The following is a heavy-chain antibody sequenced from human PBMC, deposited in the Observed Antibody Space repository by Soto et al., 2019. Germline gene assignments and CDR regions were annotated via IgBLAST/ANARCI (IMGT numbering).Heavy chain of an antibody. J-gene: IGHJ4*02. Sequence: EAQLVESGGGLVKPWGSLRLSCAASGFTFSNAWMNWVRQAPGKGLEWVGRIKSKTDGGTTDYAAPVNGRFTISRDDSRNTLYLQRNSLTTEDTAVYYCNTTARSGWSSWGQGALVPVSS. CDR3: NTTARSGWSS. CDR1: GFTFSNAW. CDR2: IKSKTDGGTT. D-gene: IGHD6-19*01. V-gene: IGHV3-15*07.